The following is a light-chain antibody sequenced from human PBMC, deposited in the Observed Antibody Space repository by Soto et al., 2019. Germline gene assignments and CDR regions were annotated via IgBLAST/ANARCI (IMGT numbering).Light chain of an antibody. CDR1: QSVTTW. Sequence: SQIARDSCPVSAVDGERVENRCRASQSVTTWLAWYQQKPGKAPKLLIYKASNLESGLPSRFTGSGSGTDFTLTLSSLQADDFATYYCQRYTIYPSAIGQGTRLDIK. CDR3: QRYTIYPSA. J-gene: IGKJ5*01. CDR2: KAS. V-gene: IGKV1-5*03.